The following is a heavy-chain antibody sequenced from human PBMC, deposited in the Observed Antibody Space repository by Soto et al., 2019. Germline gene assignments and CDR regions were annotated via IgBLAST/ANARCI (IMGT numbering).Heavy chain of an antibody. D-gene: IGHD6-19*01. Sequence: GASVKVSCKASGGTFSSYPINWVRQAPGQGLEWVGGIVPIYGTADYAQKFQGRVTITADESARTAYMELSSLKSQDTAVYYCVRDSGAKLSSSWGQGTLVTVSS. CDR1: GGTFSSYP. V-gene: IGHV1-69*13. CDR3: VRDSGAKLSSS. J-gene: IGHJ1*01. CDR2: IVPIYGTA.